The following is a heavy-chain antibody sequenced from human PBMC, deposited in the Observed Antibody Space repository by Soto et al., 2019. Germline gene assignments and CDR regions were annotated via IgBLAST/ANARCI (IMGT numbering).Heavy chain of an antibody. V-gene: IGHV4-39*01. J-gene: IGHJ4*02. D-gene: IGHD3-9*01. CDR3: ATLAPRLRYFDWLANLDY. CDR1: GGSIISSSYY. CDR2: IYYSGST. Sequence: SETLSLTCTVSGGSIISSSYYWGWIRQPPGKGLEWIGSIYYSGSTYYNPSLKSRVTISVDTSKNQFSLKLSSVTAADTAVYYCATLAPRLRYFDWLANLDYWGQGTLVTVSS.